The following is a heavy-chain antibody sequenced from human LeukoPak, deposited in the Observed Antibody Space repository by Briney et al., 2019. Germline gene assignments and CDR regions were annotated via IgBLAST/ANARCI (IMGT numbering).Heavy chain of an antibody. D-gene: IGHD2-15*01. CDR1: GFTFSDFY. CDR3: AKALDIVVVVAAN. J-gene: IGHJ4*02. V-gene: IGHV3-11*01. CDR2: ISSSGNTK. Sequence: GGSLRLSCAASGFTFSDFYMSWIRQAPGKGLEWVSYISSSGNTKYYADSVKGRFTMSRDNAKNSLYLQMDSLRVEDTAVYYCAKALDIVVVVAANWGQGTLVTVSS.